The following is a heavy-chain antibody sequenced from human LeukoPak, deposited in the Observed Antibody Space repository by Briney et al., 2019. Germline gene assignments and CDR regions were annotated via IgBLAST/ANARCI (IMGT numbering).Heavy chain of an antibody. CDR2: ISYDETNK. V-gene: IGHV3-30*03. CDR3: ARDQAAAGLDY. J-gene: IGHJ4*02. CDR1: GFTFSNYG. Sequence: GGSLRLSCAASGFTFSNYGMHWVRQAPGKGLEWVAVISYDETNKYYADSVKGRFTISRDNSKNTLYLQVNSLRAEDTAVYYCARDQAAAGLDYWGQGTLVTVSS. D-gene: IGHD6-13*01.